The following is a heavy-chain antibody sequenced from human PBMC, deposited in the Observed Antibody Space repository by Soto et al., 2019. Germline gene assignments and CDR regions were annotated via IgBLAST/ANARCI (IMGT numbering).Heavy chain of an antibody. V-gene: IGHV1-18*04. CDR1: GYTFSSYG. Sequence: QGQMLQSGDEVKKPGASVKVSCKASGYTFSSYGITWVRQAPGQGLEWMGWINCYNGDTNNAQKFQSRATMTTDTSTSTSYMELRSLRSNDTALYYCAKVSNTWYNYYGMDVWGKGTTVTVS. CDR3: AKVSNTWYNYYGMDV. D-gene: IGHD2-2*01. J-gene: IGHJ6*04. CDR2: INCYNGDT.